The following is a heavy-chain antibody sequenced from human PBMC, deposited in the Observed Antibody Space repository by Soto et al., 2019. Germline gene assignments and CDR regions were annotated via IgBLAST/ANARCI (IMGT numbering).Heavy chain of an antibody. Sequence: QVQLVQSGAEVKKPGASVKVSCKASGYTFTSYGISWVRQAPGQGREWMGWISAYNGNTNYAQKLQGRVTRTTDTSTSTAYMEMRSLGSADKAVYYCARDPMIVVALINAGGYFQHWGQGTLVTVSS. CDR2: ISAYNGNT. CDR1: GYTFTSYG. D-gene: IGHD3-22*01. V-gene: IGHV1-18*01. CDR3: ARDPMIVVALINAGGYFQH. J-gene: IGHJ1*01.